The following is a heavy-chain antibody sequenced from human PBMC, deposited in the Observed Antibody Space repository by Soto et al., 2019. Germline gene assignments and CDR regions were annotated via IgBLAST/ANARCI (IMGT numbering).Heavy chain of an antibody. Sequence: PGGSLRLSCAASGFTFSSYTMTWVRQAPGKGLEWVSGINSGGRTYYADSVKGRFTISRDDSKNTLYLQIISLRAEDTAVYYCAKDLRPDGVWDFDYRGRGTLVTGSS. D-gene: IGHD4-17*01. J-gene: IGHJ4*02. CDR1: GFTFSSYT. V-gene: IGHV3-23*01. CDR2: INSGGRT. CDR3: AKDLRPDGVWDFDY.